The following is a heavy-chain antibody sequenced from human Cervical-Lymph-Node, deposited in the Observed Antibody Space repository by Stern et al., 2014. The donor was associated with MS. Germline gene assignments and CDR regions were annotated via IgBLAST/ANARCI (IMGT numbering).Heavy chain of an antibody. D-gene: IGHD4-17*01. CDR2: ISSSSSYT. CDR3: AREGYGDYLHAFDI. J-gene: IGHJ3*02. V-gene: IGHV3-11*06. CDR1: GFTFSDYY. Sequence: DQLVASGGGLVKPGGSLRLSCAASGFTFSDYYMSWIRQAPGKGLERVSYISSSSSYTNYADSVKGRFTISRDNAKNSLYLQMNSMRAEDTAVYYCAREGYGDYLHAFDIWGQGTMVTVSS.